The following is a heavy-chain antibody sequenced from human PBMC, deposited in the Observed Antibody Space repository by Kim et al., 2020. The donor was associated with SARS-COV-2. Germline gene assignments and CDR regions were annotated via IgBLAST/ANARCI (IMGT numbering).Heavy chain of an antibody. J-gene: IGHJ4*02. CDR1: GGSFSGYY. D-gene: IGHD1-26*01. V-gene: IGHV4-34*01. Sequence: SETLSLTCAVYGGSFSGYYWSWIRQPPGKGLEWIGEINHSGSTNYNPSLKSRVTISVDTSKNQFSLKLSSVTAADTAVYYCARGHSGRQRMALYYFDYWGQGTLVTVSS. CDR2: INHSGST. CDR3: ARGHSGRQRMALYYFDY.